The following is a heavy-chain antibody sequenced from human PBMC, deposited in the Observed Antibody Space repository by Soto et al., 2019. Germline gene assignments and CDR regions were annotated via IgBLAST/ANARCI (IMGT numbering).Heavy chain of an antibody. CDR3: AKDERTQRGPTVNYYYYGMDV. CDR2: ISGSGGTT. CDR1: GFTFSSYA. V-gene: IGHV3-23*01. Sequence: EVQLLESGGGLVQPGGSLRLSCAASGFTFSSYAMSWVRQAPGKGLEWVSAISGSGGTTYYADSVKGRFTISRDNSKNTLYLQMNSLRAEDTAVYYWAKDERTQRGPTVNYYYYGMDVWGQGTTVTVSS. J-gene: IGHJ6*02. D-gene: IGHD1-7*01.